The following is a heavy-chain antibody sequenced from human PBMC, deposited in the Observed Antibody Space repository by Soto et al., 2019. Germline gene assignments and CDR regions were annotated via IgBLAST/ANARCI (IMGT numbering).Heavy chain of an antibody. V-gene: IGHV3-23*01. Sequence: GGSLRLSCAASGFTFSSYAMSWVRQAPGKGLEWVSDISGSGGSTYYPDSGKGRFTISRDKSKNTLYLQMNSLRAEDTAVYYCAKADIKRFSYYFDYWGQGTLVTVSS. J-gene: IGHJ4*02. CDR2: ISGSGGST. CDR1: GFTFSSYA. CDR3: AKADIKRFSYYFDY. D-gene: IGHD3-9*01.